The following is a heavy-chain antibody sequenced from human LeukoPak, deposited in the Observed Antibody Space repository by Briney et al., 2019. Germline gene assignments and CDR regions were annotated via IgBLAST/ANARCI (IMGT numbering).Heavy chain of an antibody. CDR3: ATVGLIKPEYYDRSGYYYRRVLSPLDY. D-gene: IGHD3-22*01. CDR1: GYTFTSYG. V-gene: IGHV1-24*01. CDR2: FGPEGGET. Sequence: GASVKVSCKASGYTFTSYGISWVRQAPGKGLEWMGGFGPEGGETIYAQSFQGRVTMTEDTSTDTAYMELSSLRSEDTAVYYCATVGLIKPEYYDRSGYYYRRVLSPLDYWGQGTQVTVSS. J-gene: IGHJ4*02.